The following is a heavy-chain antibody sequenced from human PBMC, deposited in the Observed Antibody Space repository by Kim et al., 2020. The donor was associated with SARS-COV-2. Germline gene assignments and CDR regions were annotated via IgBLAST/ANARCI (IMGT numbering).Heavy chain of an antibody. CDR3: ATLDSSGYYKEYYFDY. CDR2: FDPEYGET. CDR1: GYTLTELS. D-gene: IGHD3-22*01. V-gene: IGHV1-24*01. Sequence: ASVKVSCKVSGYTLTELSMHWVRQAPGKGLEWMGGFDPEYGETIYAQKFQGRVTMTEDTSTDTAYMELSSLRSEDTAVYYCATLDSSGYYKEYYFDYWGQGTLVTVSS. J-gene: IGHJ4*02.